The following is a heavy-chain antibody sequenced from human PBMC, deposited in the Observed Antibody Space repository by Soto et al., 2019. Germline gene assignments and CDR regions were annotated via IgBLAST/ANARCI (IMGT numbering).Heavy chain of an antibody. D-gene: IGHD3-3*01. J-gene: IGHJ5*02. CDR3: ARDRFEYDFWSGYYGYNWFDP. V-gene: IGHV3-74*01. CDR2: INSDGSST. Sequence: QPGGSLRLSCAASGFTFSSYWMHWVRQAPGKGLVWVSRINSDGSSTSYADSVKGRFTISRDNAKNTLYLQMNSLRAEDTAVYYCARDRFEYDFWSGYYGYNWFDPWGQGTLVTVSS. CDR1: GFTFSSYW.